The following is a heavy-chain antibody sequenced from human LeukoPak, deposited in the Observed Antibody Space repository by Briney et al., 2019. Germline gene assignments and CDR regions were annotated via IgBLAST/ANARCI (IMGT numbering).Heavy chain of an antibody. CDR2: ISSNGGST. CDR1: GFTFSSYA. CDR3: AKDFYGELLYYYYMDV. V-gene: IGHV3-64*01. J-gene: IGHJ6*03. Sequence: GGSLRLSCAASGFTFSSYAMHWVRQAPGKGLEYVSAISSNGGSTYYANSVKGRFTISRDNSKNTLYLQMNSLRAEDTAVYYCAKDFYGELLYYYYMDVWGKGTTVTVSS. D-gene: IGHD2/OR15-2a*01.